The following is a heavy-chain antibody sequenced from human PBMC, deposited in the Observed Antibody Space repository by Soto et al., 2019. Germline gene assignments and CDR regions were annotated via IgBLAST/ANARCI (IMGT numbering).Heavy chain of an antibody. D-gene: IGHD3-22*01. CDR3: TREAVVAENWFDP. V-gene: IGHV1-3*01. CDR2: MNPKTGNI. J-gene: IGHJ5*02. CDR1: GYTFVDYA. Sequence: ASVKVSFKASGYTFVDYALHWVRQAPGQGLEWVGWMNPKTGNIKSSHKFEDRVSITRDTATCTAYMELSGLRSEDTAVYFCTREAVVAENWFDPWGQGTLVTVSS.